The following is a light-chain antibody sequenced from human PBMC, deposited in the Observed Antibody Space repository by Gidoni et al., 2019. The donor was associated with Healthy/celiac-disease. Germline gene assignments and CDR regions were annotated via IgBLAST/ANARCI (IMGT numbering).Light chain of an antibody. Sequence: EIVLTQSPATLPLSPGESPTLSCRASQSVSSYVAWYQQKPGQAPRLIIYDASNRATGIPARFSGSGSGTDFPLTISSLEPEDFAVYCCQQRSNWPTFGGXTKVEIK. J-gene: IGKJ4*01. CDR3: QQRSNWPT. CDR1: QSVSSY. CDR2: DAS. V-gene: IGKV3-11*01.